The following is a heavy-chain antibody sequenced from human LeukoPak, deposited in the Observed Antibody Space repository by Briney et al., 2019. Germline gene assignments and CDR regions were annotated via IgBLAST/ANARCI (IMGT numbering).Heavy chain of an antibody. J-gene: IGHJ6*04. CDR2: INPSGGST. V-gene: IGHV1-46*01. CDR1: GYTFTSYY. CDR3: ARDSMGYVRVFDV. D-gene: IGHD3-16*01. Sequence: ASVKVSCKASGYTFTSYYMHWVRQAPGQGLEWMGIINPSGGSTSYAQKFQGRVTMTRDMSTSTVYMELSSLRSEDTAVYYCARDSMGYVRVFDVWGKGTTVTVSS.